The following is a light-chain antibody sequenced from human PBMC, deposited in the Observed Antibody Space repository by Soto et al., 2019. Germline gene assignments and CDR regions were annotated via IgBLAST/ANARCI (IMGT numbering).Light chain of an antibody. V-gene: IGLV2-23*01. J-gene: IGLJ2*01. CDR3: CSYAGSDTMI. CDR2: AGS. Sequence: QSALTQPASVSGSPGQSITISCTGTGSNVGSYNLVSWYQQHPGEAPKLMIYAGSKRPSGVSNRFSGSKSANTDSLTISGLQPEDAADYYCCSYAGSDTMIFGGGTKLTVL. CDR1: GSNVGSYNL.